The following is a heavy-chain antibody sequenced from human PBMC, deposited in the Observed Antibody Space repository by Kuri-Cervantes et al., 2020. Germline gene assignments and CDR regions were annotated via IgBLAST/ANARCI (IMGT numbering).Heavy chain of an antibody. CDR3: ARGVHDYSPGYYYYDMDV. J-gene: IGHJ6*03. D-gene: IGHD4-11*01. CDR1: GYTFTSYG. V-gene: IGHV1-18*01. CDR2: ISAYNGNT. Sequence: ASAKVSCKASGYTFTSYGISWVRQAPGQGLEWMGWISAYNGNTNYAQKLQGRVTMTTDTSTSTAYVELRSLRSDDKAVYYCARGVHDYSPGYYYYDMDVWGKGTTVTVSS.